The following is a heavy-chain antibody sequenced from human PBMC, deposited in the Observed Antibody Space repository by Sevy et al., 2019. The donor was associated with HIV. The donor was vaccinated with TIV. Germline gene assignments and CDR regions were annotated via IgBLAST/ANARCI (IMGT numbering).Heavy chain of an antibody. CDR2: ISSSGSTI. CDR3: ARGLGCSSTSCYRLGYCYYGMDV. J-gene: IGHJ6*02. Sequence: GGSLRLSCAASGFTFSSYEMNWVRQAPGKGLEWVSYISSSGSTIYYADSVKGRFTISRDNAKNSLYLQMNSLRAEDTAVYYCARGLGCSSTSCYRLGYCYYGMDVLGQGTTVTVSS. CDR1: GFTFSSYE. V-gene: IGHV3-48*03. D-gene: IGHD2-2*01.